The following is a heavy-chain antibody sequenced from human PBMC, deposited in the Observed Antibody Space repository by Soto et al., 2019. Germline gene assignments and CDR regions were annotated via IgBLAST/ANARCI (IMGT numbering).Heavy chain of an antibody. CDR1: GGTFSSYA. D-gene: IGHD3-22*01. CDR3: ARAYYYDSSGYYYYYYGMDF. CDR2: IIPIFGTA. J-gene: IGHJ6*02. V-gene: IGHV1-69*13. Sequence: SVKVSCKASGGTFSSYAISWVRQAPGQGLEWMGGIIPIFGTANYAQKFQGRVTITADESTSTAYMELSSLRSEDTAVYYCARAYYYDSSGYYYYYYGMDFWGQGTTVTVSS.